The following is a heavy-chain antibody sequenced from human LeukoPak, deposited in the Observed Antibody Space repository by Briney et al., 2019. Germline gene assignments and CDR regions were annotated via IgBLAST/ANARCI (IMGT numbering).Heavy chain of an antibody. D-gene: IGHD6-13*01. CDR1: RFTFSSYS. V-gene: IGHV3-48*01. J-gene: IGHJ5*02. CDR3: ARAGISSSSWHGGVSWFDP. Sequence: GGSLRLSCAASRFTFSSYSMNWVRQAPGKGLEWVSYISGSSSTIYYADSVKGRFTISRDNAKNSLYLQMNSLRAEDTAVYYCARAGISSSSWHGGVSWFDPWGQGTLVTVSS. CDR2: ISGSSSTI.